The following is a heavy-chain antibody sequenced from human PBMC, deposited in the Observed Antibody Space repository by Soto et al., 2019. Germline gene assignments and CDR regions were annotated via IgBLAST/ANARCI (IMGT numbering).Heavy chain of an antibody. Sequence: PGGSLRLSCAASGFTFSSYGMHWVRQAPGKGLEWVAVIWYDGSNKYYADSVKGRFTISRDNSKNTLYLQMNSLRAEDTAVYYCARDFMNRRSGDSFAYWGQGTLVTGSS. CDR1: GFTFSSYG. V-gene: IGHV3-33*01. J-gene: IGHJ4*02. CDR3: ARDFMNRRSGDSFAY. D-gene: IGHD2-21*02. CDR2: IWYDGSNK.